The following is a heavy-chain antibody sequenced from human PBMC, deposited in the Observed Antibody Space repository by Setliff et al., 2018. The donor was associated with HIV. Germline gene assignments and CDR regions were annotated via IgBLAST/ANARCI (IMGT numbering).Heavy chain of an antibody. CDR2: INPNSGGT. Sequence: VASVKVSCKSSGYTFTGYYMHWVRQAPGQGLEWMGWINPNSGGTNYAQKFQGRVTMTRDTSISTAYMEFSGLTSDDTAVYYCARQLSNSLDFWGQGALVTVSS. D-gene: IGHD1-1*01. J-gene: IGHJ4*02. V-gene: IGHV1-2*02. CDR1: GYTFTGYY. CDR3: ARQLSNSLDF.